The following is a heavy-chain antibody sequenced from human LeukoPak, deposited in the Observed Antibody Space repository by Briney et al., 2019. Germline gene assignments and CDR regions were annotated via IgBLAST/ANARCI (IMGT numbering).Heavy chain of an antibody. CDR3: ARHIRPADSSGYYFDY. CDR1: GGSISSYY. D-gene: IGHD3-22*01. Sequence: SETLPLTCIVSGGSISSYYWSWIRQPPGKGLEWIGYIYYSGSTNYNPSLKSRVTISVDTSKNQFSLKLSSVTAADTAVYYCARHIRPADSSGYYFDYWGQGTLVTVSS. CDR2: IYYSGST. V-gene: IGHV4-59*08. J-gene: IGHJ4*02.